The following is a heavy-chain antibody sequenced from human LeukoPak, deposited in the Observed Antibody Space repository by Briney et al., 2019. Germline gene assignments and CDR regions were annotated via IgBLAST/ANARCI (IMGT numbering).Heavy chain of an antibody. Sequence: ASVKASCKASGGTFSSYAISWVRQAPGQGLEWMGWISAYNGNTNYAQKLQGRVTMTTDTSTSTAYMELRSLRSDDTAVYYCARESYSSSWFSDYWGQGTLVTVSS. CDR3: ARESYSSSWFSDY. CDR2: ISAYNGNT. D-gene: IGHD6-13*01. V-gene: IGHV1-18*01. J-gene: IGHJ4*02. CDR1: GGTFSSYA.